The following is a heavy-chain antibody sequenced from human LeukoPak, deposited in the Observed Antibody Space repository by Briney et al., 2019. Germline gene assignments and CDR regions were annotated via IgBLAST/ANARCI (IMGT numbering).Heavy chain of an antibody. D-gene: IGHD3-16*01. V-gene: IGHV3-9*01. J-gene: IGHJ4*02. Sequence: PGRSLRLSCAASGFTFDDYAMHWVRQVPGKGLEWVSGISWNSGSIGYADSVKGRFTISRDNSENTLHLDMYNLRHDDTAIYYCARGIHFRDVWHVREWGQGTLLTVSS. CDR3: ARGIHFRDVWHVRE. CDR2: ISWNSGSI. CDR1: GFTFDDYA.